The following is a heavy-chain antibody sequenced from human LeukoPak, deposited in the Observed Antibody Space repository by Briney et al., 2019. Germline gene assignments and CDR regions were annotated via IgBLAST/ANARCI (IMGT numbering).Heavy chain of an antibody. Sequence: PGGSLRLSCAASGFTFSSYSMNWVRQAPGKGLEWVSSISSSSSYIYYADSVKGRFTISRDNSKNTLYLQMNSLRAEDTAVYYCAKNKELMVFVYWGQGTLVTVSS. V-gene: IGHV3-21*04. CDR1: GFTFSSYS. J-gene: IGHJ4*02. CDR3: AKNKELMVFVY. CDR2: ISSSSSYI. D-gene: IGHD2-8*01.